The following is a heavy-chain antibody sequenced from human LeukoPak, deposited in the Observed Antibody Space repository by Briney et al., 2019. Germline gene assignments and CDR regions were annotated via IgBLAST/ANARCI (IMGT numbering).Heavy chain of an antibody. D-gene: IGHD3-10*01. J-gene: IGHJ6*02. CDR1: GYTFTSYG. V-gene: IGHV1-18*01. CDR2: ISAYNGNT. CDR3: ARDLCITMVRGRCDYYYYGMDV. Sequence: ASVKVSCKASGYTFTSYGISWVRQAPGQGLEWMGWISAYNGNTNYAQKLQGRVTMTTDTSTSTAYMELRSLRSDDTAVYYCARDLCITMVRGRCDYYYYGMDVWGQGTTVTVSS.